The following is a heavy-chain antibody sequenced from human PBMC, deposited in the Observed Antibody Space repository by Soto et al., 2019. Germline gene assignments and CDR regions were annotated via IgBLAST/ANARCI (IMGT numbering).Heavy chain of an antibody. CDR2: INPSGGTT. J-gene: IGHJ4*02. D-gene: IGHD2-2*01. Sequence: ASVKVSCKTSGYIFTSYYIHWVRQAPGQGLEWMGIINPSGGTTTYAQKFQGRVTMTRDTSTSTVYMGLSSLRSEDTAVYYCARGPATAPDAYWGLGTLVTVSS. CDR3: ARGPATAPDAY. CDR1: GYIFTSYY. V-gene: IGHV1-46*01.